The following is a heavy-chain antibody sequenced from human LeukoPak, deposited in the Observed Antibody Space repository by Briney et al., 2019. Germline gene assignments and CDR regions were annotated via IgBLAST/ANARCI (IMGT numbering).Heavy chain of an antibody. J-gene: IGHJ6*02. CDR2: ISSSSSYI. D-gene: IGHD2-2*01. CDR3: ARDALLGRLGYCSSTSCYYYYYGMDV. CDR1: GFTFSSYS. Sequence: GGPLRLSCAASGFTFSSYSMNWVRQAPGKGLEWVSSISSSSSYIYYADSVKGRFTISRDNAKNSLYLQMNSLRAEDTAVYYCARDALLGRLGYCSSTSCYYYYYGMDVWGQGTTVTVSS. V-gene: IGHV3-21*01.